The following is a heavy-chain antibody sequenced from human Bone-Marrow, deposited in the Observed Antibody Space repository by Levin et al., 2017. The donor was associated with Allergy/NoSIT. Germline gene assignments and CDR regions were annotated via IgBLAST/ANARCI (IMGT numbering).Heavy chain of an antibody. CDR1: GFTFSSYS. V-gene: IGHV3-21*01. Sequence: GGSLRLSCAASGFTFSSYSMNWVRQAPGKGLEWVSSISSSSSYIYYADSVKGRFTISRDNAKNSLYLQMNSLRAEDTAVYYCAREAAVAGTPYDYWGQGTLVTVSS. CDR2: ISSSSSYI. D-gene: IGHD6-19*01. CDR3: AREAAVAGTPYDY. J-gene: IGHJ4*02.